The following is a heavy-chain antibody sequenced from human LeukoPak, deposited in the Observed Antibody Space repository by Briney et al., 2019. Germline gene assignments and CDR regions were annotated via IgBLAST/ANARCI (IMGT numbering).Heavy chain of an antibody. J-gene: IGHJ6*01. CDR1: GFTFSSYW. CDR3: AREVAPLYFHYGMDV. V-gene: IGHV3-7*04. CDR2: INQDGSQK. Sequence: GGSLRLSCAASGFTFSSYWMTWVRQAPGKGLEWVANINQDGSQKYYAASVKGRFTISRDDSKTTVYLLMNSLRAEDTAVYYCAREVAPLYFHYGMDVWGEGTTVTVSS. D-gene: IGHD2-21*01.